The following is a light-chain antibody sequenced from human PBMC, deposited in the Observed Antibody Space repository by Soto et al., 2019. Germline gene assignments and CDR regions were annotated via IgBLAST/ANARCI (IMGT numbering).Light chain of an antibody. V-gene: IGLV2-14*01. CDR1: SSDVGAYDQ. CDR2: EVS. CDR3: CSYTATGTLV. J-gene: IGLJ1*01. Sequence: QSALTQPASVSGSPGQSITISCTGTSSDVGAYDQVSWYQQRPGKVPQLILYEVSNRPSGLSNRFSASKSGNTASLTISGAQAEDEADYYCCSYTATGTLVFGTGTKLTVL.